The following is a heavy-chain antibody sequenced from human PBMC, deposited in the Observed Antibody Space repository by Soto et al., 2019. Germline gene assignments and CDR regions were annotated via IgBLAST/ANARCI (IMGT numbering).Heavy chain of an antibody. D-gene: IGHD3-22*01. J-gene: IGHJ4*02. CDR3: ARDKGAYYSHLVY. V-gene: IGHV1-69*06. CDR1: GATFSSYA. Sequence: QVLLVQSGAEVKKPGSSVKVSCKLSGATFSSYAMSWVRQAPGQGLEWIGGIIPFFGTPNYAQKFQGRVTITADTSTATSSMELSSLRSDDTAVYYCARDKGAYYSHLVYWGQGTLVTVSS. CDR2: IIPFFGTP.